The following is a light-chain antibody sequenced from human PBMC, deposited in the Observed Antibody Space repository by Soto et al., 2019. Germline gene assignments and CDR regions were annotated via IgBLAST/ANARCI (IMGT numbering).Light chain of an antibody. Sequence: QSALTQPASVSGSPGQSITISCTGTSSDVGGYNYVSRYQQHPGKAPKLMIYEVSNRPSGVSNRFSGSKSGNTASLPSSGLQAEDEADYYCSSYTSSSTRVFGGGTKLTVL. V-gene: IGLV2-14*01. J-gene: IGLJ3*02. CDR1: SSDVGGYNY. CDR3: SSYTSSSTRV. CDR2: EVS.